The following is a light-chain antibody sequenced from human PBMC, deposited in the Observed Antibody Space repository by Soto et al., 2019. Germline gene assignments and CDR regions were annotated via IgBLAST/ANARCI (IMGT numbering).Light chain of an antibody. J-gene: IGLJ1*01. CDR1: SSDVGAYNY. CDR2: DVS. CDR3: GSYTTSSNYV. V-gene: IGLV2-14*01. Sequence: QSALTQPASVSGSPGQSITISCTGTSSDVGAYNYDSWYQQHPGKAPKLMIYDVSHRPSGVSHRFSGSKSGNTASLTISGLQAEDEADYYCGSYTTSSNYVFGTGTKVTVL.